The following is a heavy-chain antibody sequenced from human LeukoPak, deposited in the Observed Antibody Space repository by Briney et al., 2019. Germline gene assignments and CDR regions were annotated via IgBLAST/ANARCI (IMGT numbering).Heavy chain of an antibody. CDR1: GNRFTSYW. Sequence: GESLKISCKGSGNRFTSYWIGWVRQMPGKCLEWMGIIHPGDSDIRSSPSFQGQVTISAGKSISSAYLQWSSLKASDTAMYYCARREYSSSEPFDYWGQGTLVTVSS. V-gene: IGHV5-51*01. J-gene: IGHJ4*02. CDR2: IHPGDSDI. CDR3: ARREYSSSEPFDY. D-gene: IGHD6-6*01.